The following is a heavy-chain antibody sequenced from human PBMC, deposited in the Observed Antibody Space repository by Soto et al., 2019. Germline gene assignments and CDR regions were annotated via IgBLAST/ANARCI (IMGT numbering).Heavy chain of an antibody. CDR2: IWYDGSNE. D-gene: IGHD5-18*01. CDR3: ARDKYSYGPPVAY. V-gene: IGHV3-33*01. CDR1: GFTFSSYG. Sequence: QVQLVESGGGVVQPGRSLRLSCAASGFTFSSYGMHWVRQAPGKGLEWGAVIWYDGSNEYYADSVKGRFTISRDNSKNTLYLKMNSLRAEDTAVYYCARDKYSYGPPVAYWGQGTLVTVSS. J-gene: IGHJ4*02.